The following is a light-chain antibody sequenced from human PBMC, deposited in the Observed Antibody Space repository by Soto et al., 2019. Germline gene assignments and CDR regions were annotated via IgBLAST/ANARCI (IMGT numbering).Light chain of an antibody. CDR3: QQYNRYPYT. Sequence: DVQMTQSPSTLSASVGDRVTITCRASQSITSWLAWYQQKPGKAPKLLIYKASTLESGVPSRFSGSGSGAELTLTISSLQPDDFAHYYCQQYNRYPYTFGQGTKVDIK. CDR1: QSITSW. V-gene: IGKV1-5*03. J-gene: IGKJ2*01. CDR2: KAS.